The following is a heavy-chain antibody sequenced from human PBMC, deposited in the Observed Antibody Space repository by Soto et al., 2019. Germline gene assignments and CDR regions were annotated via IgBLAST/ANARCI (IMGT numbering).Heavy chain of an antibody. CDR3: ARGVSPRNWFDP. CDR1: GGSISSGGYY. Sequence: PSETLSLTCTVSGGSISSGGYYWSWIRQHPGKGLEWIGYIYYSGSTYYNPSLKSRVTISVDTSKNQFSLKLSSVTAADTAVYYCARGVSPRNWFDPWGQGTLVTVSS. V-gene: IGHV4-31*03. J-gene: IGHJ5*02. D-gene: IGHD3-3*01. CDR2: IYYSGST.